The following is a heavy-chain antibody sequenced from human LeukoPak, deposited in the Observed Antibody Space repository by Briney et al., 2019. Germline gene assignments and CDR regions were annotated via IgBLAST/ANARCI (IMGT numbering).Heavy chain of an antibody. CDR1: GYTFSTYW. J-gene: IGHJ4*02. V-gene: IGHV5-51*01. D-gene: IGHD1-26*01. CDR2: IYPGDSDA. Sequence: GESLKISCKGSGYTFSTYWIGWVRQMPGKGLEWMGIIYPGDSDARYSPSFQGQVTISADKSISTAYLQWSSLKASDTAMYYCARRRDLYSGSYYPFDYWGQGTLVTVSS. CDR3: ARRRDLYSGSYYPFDY.